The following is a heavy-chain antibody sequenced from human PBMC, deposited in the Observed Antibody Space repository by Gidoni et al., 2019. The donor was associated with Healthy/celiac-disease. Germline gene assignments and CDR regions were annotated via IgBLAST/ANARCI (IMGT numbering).Heavy chain of an antibody. Sequence: VQLVQSGAAVKKPGASVKVSCKSSGYTFTSYYIHWVRQAPGQGLEWLGVINPSAGSTSDGQRFQGRVTMTRDTSTSTVYMELSSLTSEDTAVYYCARPYSSSSGDCFYIWGQGTMVTVSS. CDR2: INPSAGST. CDR3: ARPYSSSSGDCFYI. CDR1: GYTFTSYY. J-gene: IGHJ3*02. V-gene: IGHV1-46*01. D-gene: IGHD6-6*01.